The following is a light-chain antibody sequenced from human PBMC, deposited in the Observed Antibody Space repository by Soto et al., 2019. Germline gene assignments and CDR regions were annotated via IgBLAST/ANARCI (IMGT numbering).Light chain of an antibody. CDR1: QSVSNSF. CDR3: HQYGSSPAT. CDR2: GAS. V-gene: IGKV3-20*01. Sequence: ETVLTQSPGTLSLSPGERATLSCRASQSVSNSFLAWYQQAPGQAPRLLIYGASSRATGIPDRFSGSGSGTDFTLTISRLEPEDFAVYFCHQYGSSPATFGQGTKVEIK. J-gene: IGKJ1*01.